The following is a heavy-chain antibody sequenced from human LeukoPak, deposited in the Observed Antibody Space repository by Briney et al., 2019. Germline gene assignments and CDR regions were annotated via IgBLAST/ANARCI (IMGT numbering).Heavy chain of an antibody. J-gene: IGHJ4*02. CDR3: TSVGYSDHVAAF. CDR1: GLAFTNAW. CDR2: LKSKADGATI. Sequence: GGSLRLSCAASGLAFTNAWMSWVRQAPVKELEWVARLKSKADGATIDYAASVKGRFTISRDDSKSTLYLYMNSLKPEDTAVYYCTSVGYSDHVAAFWGQGTLVTVSS. D-gene: IGHD1-26*01. V-gene: IGHV3-15*01.